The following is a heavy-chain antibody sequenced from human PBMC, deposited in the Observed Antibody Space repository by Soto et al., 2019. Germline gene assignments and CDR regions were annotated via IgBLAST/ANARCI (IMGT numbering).Heavy chain of an antibody. CDR2: ISYDGSNK. V-gene: IGHV3-30-3*01. CDR3: ARPLWRDDYNWGYFDL. J-gene: IGHJ2*01. Sequence: QVQLVESGGGVVQPGRSLRLSCAASGFTFSSYAMHWVRQAPGKGLEWVAVISYDGSNKYYADSVKGRFTISRDNSKNTLYRQMNSLSAEDTALYYCARPLWRDDYNWGYFDLWGRGTLVTVSS. CDR1: GFTFSSYA. D-gene: IGHD4-4*01.